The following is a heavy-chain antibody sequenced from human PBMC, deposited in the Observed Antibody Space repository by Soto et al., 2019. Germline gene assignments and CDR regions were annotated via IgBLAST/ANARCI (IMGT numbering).Heavy chain of an antibody. D-gene: IGHD2-2*01. V-gene: IGHV4-39*01. CDR1: GGSISSSSYY. Sequence: SETLSLTCTVSGGSISSSSYYWGWIRQPPGKGLEWIGSIYYSGSTYYNPSLKSRVTISVDTSKNQFSLKLSSVTAADTAVYYCARHGSHLNPAAIPSWFDPWGQGTLVTVSS. CDR2: IYYSGST. J-gene: IGHJ5*02. CDR3: ARHGSHLNPAAIPSWFDP.